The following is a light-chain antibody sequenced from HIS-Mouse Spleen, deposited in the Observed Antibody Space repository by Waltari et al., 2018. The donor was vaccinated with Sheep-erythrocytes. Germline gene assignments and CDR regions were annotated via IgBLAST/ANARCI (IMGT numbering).Light chain of an antibody. J-gene: IGLJ1*01. CDR2: DVS. CDR1: SSDVGGYNY. CDR3: CSYAGSYTYV. Sequence: QSALTQPRSVSGSPGQSVTISCTGPSSDVGGYNYVSWYQQHPGKAPKLMIYDVSKRPSRVPDRFSGSKSGNTASLTISGLQAEDEADYYCCSYAGSYTYVFGTGTKVTVL. V-gene: IGLV2-11*01.